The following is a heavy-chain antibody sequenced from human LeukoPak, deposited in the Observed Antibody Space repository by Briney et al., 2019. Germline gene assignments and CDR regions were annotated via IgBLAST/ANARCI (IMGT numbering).Heavy chain of an antibody. CDR2: ISAYNGNT. Sequence: AASVKVSCKTSGYTFTNYGLSWVRQASGQGLEWMGWISAYNGNTDYAQNLQGRVTLTTDTSTTTAYMELRSLGSDDTAVYYCARDQSLVAYSSTWFDYWGQGTLVTVSS. CDR3: ARDQSLVAYSSTWFDY. D-gene: IGHD6-13*01. J-gene: IGHJ4*02. V-gene: IGHV1-18*01. CDR1: GYTFTNYG.